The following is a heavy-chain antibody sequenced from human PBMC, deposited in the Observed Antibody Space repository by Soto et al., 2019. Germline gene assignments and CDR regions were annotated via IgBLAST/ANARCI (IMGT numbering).Heavy chain of an antibody. D-gene: IGHD3-3*02. V-gene: IGHV3-30*18. Sequence: GGSLRLSCAASGFTFSSYGMHWVRQAPGKGLEWVAVISYDGSNKYYADSVKGRFTISRDNSKNTLYLQMNSLRAEDTAVYYCAKLPISSADEENYYYYMDVWGKGTTVTVSS. CDR1: GFTFSSYG. CDR3: AKLPISSADEENYYYYMDV. CDR2: ISYDGSNK. J-gene: IGHJ6*03.